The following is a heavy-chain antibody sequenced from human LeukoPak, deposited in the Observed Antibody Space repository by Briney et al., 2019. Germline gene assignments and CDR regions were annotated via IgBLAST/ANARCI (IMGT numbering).Heavy chain of an antibody. J-gene: IGHJ4*02. V-gene: IGHV1-46*01. CDR3: AREVGSGSPKYYFDY. CDR1: GYTFTSYY. D-gene: IGHD1-26*01. CDR2: INPSGGST. Sequence: ASVKVSCKASGYTFTSYYMHWVRQAPGQGLEWMGIINPSGGSTSYAQKFQGRVTRTRDTSTSTVYMELSSLRSEDTAVYYCAREVGSGSPKYYFDYWGQGTLVTVSS.